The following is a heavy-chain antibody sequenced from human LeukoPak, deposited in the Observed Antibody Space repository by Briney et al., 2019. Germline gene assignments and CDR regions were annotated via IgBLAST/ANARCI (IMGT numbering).Heavy chain of an antibody. Sequence: GGSLRLSCAASGFTSSSYAMSWVPQAPGKGLEWVSAISGSGGSTYYADSVKGRFTISRDNSKNTLYLQMNSLRAEDTAVYYCAKCDSSSPYYFDYWGQGTLVTVSS. V-gene: IGHV3-23*01. J-gene: IGHJ4*02. CDR2: ISGSGGST. CDR3: AKCDSSSPYYFDY. CDR1: GFTSSSYA. D-gene: IGHD6-6*01.